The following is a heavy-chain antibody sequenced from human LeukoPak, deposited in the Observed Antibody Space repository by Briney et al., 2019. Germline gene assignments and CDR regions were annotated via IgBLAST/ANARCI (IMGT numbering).Heavy chain of an antibody. J-gene: IGHJ3*02. Sequence: GGSLRLSCAASGFTFRSYWMTWLRQAPGKELELVAHINPDGSEESYADSVKGRFTISRDNAKNSLHLQMNNLRVEDTAVYSCARDPYIKAFDIWGQGTMVTVSS. CDR2: INPDGSEE. V-gene: IGHV3-7*01. CDR3: ARDPYIKAFDI. D-gene: IGHD1-14*01. CDR1: GFTFRSYW.